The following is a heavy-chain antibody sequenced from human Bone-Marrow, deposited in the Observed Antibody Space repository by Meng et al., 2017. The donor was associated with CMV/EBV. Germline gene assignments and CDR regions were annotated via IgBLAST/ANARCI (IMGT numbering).Heavy chain of an antibody. D-gene: IGHD6-6*01. CDR2: INPSGGST. J-gene: IGHJ6*02. CDR3: ARWGSSSDGYYYYGMDV. CDR1: GYTFTSYY. Sequence: ASVKVSCKASGYTFTSYYMHWVRQAPGQGLEWMGIINPSGGSTSYAQKFQGRVTMTRDTSTSTVYMELSSLRSEDTAVYYCARWGSSSDGYYYYGMDVWGQGTMVTVYS. V-gene: IGHV1-46*01.